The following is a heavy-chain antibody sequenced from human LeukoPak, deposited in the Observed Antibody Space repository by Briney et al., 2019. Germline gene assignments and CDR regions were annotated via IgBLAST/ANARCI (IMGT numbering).Heavy chain of an antibody. CDR1: GYTFTSYA. J-gene: IGHJ4*02. D-gene: IGHD6-19*01. V-gene: IGHV1-18*01. CDR2: ISAYNGNT. CDR3: ARQYSSGWTASGY. Sequence: ASVKVSCKASGYTFTSYAMNWVRQAPGQGLEWMGWISAYNGNTNYAQKLQGRVTMTTDTSTSTAYMELRSLRSDDTAVYYCARQYSSGWTASGYWGQGTLVTVSS.